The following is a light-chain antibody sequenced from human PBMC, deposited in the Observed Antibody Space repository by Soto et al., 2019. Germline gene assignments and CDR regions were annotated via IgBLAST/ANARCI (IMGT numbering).Light chain of an antibody. Sequence: EIVMTQSPATLSVSPGERATLSCRASQSITGHLTWYQQKPGQAPRLLIYDASTRATGIPARFSGSGSGTEFTLTISSLQSEDFAVYYCQQYNNWPLTFGGGTKVEIK. CDR3: QQYNNWPLT. V-gene: IGKV3-15*01. CDR2: DAS. J-gene: IGKJ4*01. CDR1: QSITGH.